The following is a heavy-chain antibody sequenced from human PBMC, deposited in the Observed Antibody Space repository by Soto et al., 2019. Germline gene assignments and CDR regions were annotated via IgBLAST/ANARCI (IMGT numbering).Heavy chain of an antibody. D-gene: IGHD3-3*01. CDR1: GYTFTTFA. V-gene: IGHV1-3*01. CDR2: INAGNGNI. CDR3: ARLRVDIWSASFFVY. J-gene: IGHJ4*02. Sequence: QVQLVQSGAEVKKPGASVKVSCKASGYTFTTFAMHWVRQAPGQGLEWMGYINAGNGNIKYSQKFQDRVTITRDTSARTVYMELSSLTSEDTATYYCARLRVDIWSASFFVYWGQGTLVTVSS.